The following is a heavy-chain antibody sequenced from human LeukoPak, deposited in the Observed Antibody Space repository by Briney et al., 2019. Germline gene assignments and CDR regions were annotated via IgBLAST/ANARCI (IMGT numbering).Heavy chain of an antibody. CDR1: GYTFTSYA. Sequence: ASVKVSCKASGYTFTSYAMHWVRQAPGQRLEWMGWINAGNGNTKYSQKFQGRVTITRDTSASTAYMELSSLRSEDTAVYYCARDRPHMVRGVTVDAFDIWGQGTMVTVSS. CDR3: ARDRPHMVRGVTVDAFDI. D-gene: IGHD3-10*01. CDR2: INAGNGNT. J-gene: IGHJ3*02. V-gene: IGHV1-3*01.